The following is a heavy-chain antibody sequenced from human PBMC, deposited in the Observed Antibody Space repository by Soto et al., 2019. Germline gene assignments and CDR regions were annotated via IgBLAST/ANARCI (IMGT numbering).Heavy chain of an antibody. V-gene: IGHV3-23*01. J-gene: IGHJ4*02. D-gene: IGHD2-15*01. CDR2: ISGSGGST. CDR1: GFTFSSYA. CDR3: AKDPDCSGGSCSDY. Sequence: GGSLRLSCAASGFTFSSYAMSWVRQAPGKGLEWVSAISGSGGSTYYADSVKGRFTISRDNSKNTLYLQMNSLRAEDTAVYYCAKDPDCSGGSCSDYWGQGTLVTVSS.